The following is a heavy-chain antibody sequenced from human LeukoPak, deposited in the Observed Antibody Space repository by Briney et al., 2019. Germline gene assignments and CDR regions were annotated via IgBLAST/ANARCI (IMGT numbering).Heavy chain of an antibody. CDR3: AKSYGSDYYYGMDV. CDR1: GFTFDDYA. V-gene: IGHV3-9*01. J-gene: IGHJ6*02. D-gene: IGHD3-10*01. Sequence: GGSLRLSCAASGFTFDDYAMHWVRQAPGKGLEWVSGISWNSGSIGYADSVKGRFTISRDNAKNSLYLQMNSLRAEDTALYYCAKSYGSDYYYGMDVWGQGTTVTVSS. CDR2: ISWNSGSI.